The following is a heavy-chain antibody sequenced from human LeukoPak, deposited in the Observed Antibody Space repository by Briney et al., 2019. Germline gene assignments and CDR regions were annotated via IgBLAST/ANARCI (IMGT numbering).Heavy chain of an antibody. Sequence: GGSLRLSCAASGFTFSSYGMHWVRQAPGKGLEWVAFIRYDGSNKYYADSVKGRFTISRDNSKNTLYLQMNSLRAEDTAVYYCAKDRGSGKYSYGLRFDYWGQGTLVTVSS. D-gene: IGHD5-18*01. CDR1: GFTFSSYG. CDR3: AKDRGSGKYSYGLRFDY. J-gene: IGHJ4*02. CDR2: IRYDGSNK. V-gene: IGHV3-30*02.